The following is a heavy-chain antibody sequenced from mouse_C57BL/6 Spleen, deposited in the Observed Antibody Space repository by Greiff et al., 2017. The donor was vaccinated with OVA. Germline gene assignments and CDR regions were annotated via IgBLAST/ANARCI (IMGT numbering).Heavy chain of an antibody. D-gene: IGHD3-3*01. CDR1: GYTFTSYG. CDR2: IYPRSGNT. Sequence: VQLQESGAELARPGASVKLSCKASGYTFTSYGISWVKQRTGQGLEWIGEIYPRSGNTYYNEKFKGKATLTADKSSSTAYMELRSLTSEDSAVYFCARSRDSSSYYFDYWGQGTTLTVSS. J-gene: IGHJ2*01. V-gene: IGHV1-81*01. CDR3: ARSRDSSSYYFDY.